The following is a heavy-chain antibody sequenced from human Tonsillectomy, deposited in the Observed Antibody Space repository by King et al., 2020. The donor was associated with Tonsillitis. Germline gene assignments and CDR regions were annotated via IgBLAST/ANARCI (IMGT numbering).Heavy chain of an antibody. CDR2: FHHSGST. Sequence: QLQLQESGPGLVKPSETLSLTCAVSDYSISSGYYWGWIRQPPGKGLEWIGSFHHSGSTFHNPSLKSRVIISIDTSKNQFSLKLNSVTAADTAVYYRARAPSSSWYHQDAFDIWGQGTMVTVSS. CDR3: ARAPSSSWYHQDAFDI. J-gene: IGHJ3*02. D-gene: IGHD6-13*01. V-gene: IGHV4-38-2*01. CDR1: DYSISSGYY.